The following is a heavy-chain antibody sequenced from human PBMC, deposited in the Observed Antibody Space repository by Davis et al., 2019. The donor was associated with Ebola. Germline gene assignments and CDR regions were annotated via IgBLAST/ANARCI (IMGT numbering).Heavy chain of an antibody. CDR1: GFTFDDYA. CDR2: ISWNSGSI. Sequence: GGSLRLSCAASGFTFDDYAMHWVWQAPGKGLEWVSGISWNSGSIGYADSVKGRFTISRDNAKNSLYLQMNSPRAEDTALYYCAKGRYQLLLSPGMDVWGQGTTVTVSS. D-gene: IGHD2-2*01. J-gene: IGHJ6*02. CDR3: AKGRYQLLLSPGMDV. V-gene: IGHV3-9*01.